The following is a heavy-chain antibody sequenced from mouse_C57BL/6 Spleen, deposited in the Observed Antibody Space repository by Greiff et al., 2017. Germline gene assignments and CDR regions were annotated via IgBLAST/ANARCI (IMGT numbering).Heavy chain of an antibody. CDR1: GYTFTNYW. J-gene: IGHJ1*03. V-gene: IGHV1-63*01. Sequence: VQLVESGAELVRPGTSVKMSCKASGYTFTNYWIGWAKQRPGHGLEWIGDIYPGGGYTNYNEKFKGKATLTADKSSSTAYMQLSSLTSEDSAIYYCARRGYDWYFDVWGTGTTVTVSS. D-gene: IGHD2-2*01. CDR3: ARRGYDWYFDV. CDR2: IYPGGGYT.